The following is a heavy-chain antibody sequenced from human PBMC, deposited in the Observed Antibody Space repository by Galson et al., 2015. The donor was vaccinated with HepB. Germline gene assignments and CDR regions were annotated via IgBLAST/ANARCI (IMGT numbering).Heavy chain of an antibody. CDR3: ANAVQLGYCSGGSCPGVAFDI. V-gene: IGHV3-9*01. Sequence: SLRLSCAASGFTFDDYAMHWVRQAPGKGLEWVSGISWNSGSIGYADSVKGRFTISRDNAKNSLYLQMNSLRAEDTALYYCANAVQLGYCSGGSCPGVAFDIWGQGTMVTVSS. CDR2: ISWNSGSI. CDR1: GFTFDDYA. J-gene: IGHJ3*02. D-gene: IGHD2-15*01.